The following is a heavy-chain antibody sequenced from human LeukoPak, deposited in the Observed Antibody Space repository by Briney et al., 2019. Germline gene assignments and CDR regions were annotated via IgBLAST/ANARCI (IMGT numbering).Heavy chain of an antibody. J-gene: IGHJ6*02. CDR2: IDASGGST. Sequence: GGSLRLSCAASGFTFGSYAMTWVRQAPGKGLEWVSSIDASGGSTYYADSVKGRFTISRDNSKNTFYLQMNTLRADDTAVYYCARELREGSTYYYGMDVWGQGTTVTVSS. CDR1: GFTFGSYA. CDR3: ARELREGSTYYYGMDV. D-gene: IGHD1-26*01. V-gene: IGHV3-23*01.